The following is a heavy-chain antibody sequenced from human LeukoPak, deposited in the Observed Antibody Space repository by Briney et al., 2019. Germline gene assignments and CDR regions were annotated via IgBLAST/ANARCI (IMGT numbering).Heavy chain of an antibody. CDR1: GYTFTGYY. V-gene: IGHV1-2*02. CDR2: INPNSGGT. D-gene: IGHD3-22*01. J-gene: IGHJ4*02. CDR3: ARGDSSGFLSTDY. Sequence: GASVKVSCKASGYTFTGYYMHWVRQAPGQGLEWMGWINPNSGGTNYAQKFQGRVTMTRDTSISTVYMELSSLRSEDTAVYYCARGDSSGFLSTDYWGQGTLVTVSS.